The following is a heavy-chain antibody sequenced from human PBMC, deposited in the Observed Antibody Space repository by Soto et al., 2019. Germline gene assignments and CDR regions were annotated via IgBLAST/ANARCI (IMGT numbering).Heavy chain of an antibody. CDR1: GFTFSSYV. J-gene: IGHJ4*02. Sequence: GGSLRLSCAAYGFTFSSYVMHWVRQAPGKGLDWVALISYDGSNKYYADSVKGRFIISRDNSKNTLHLQMNSLRAEDTAVYYCSLGGYSNSYYFDYWGQGTLVTVSS. CDR2: ISYDGSNK. CDR3: SLGGYSNSYYFDY. V-gene: IGHV3-30-3*01. D-gene: IGHD3-9*01.